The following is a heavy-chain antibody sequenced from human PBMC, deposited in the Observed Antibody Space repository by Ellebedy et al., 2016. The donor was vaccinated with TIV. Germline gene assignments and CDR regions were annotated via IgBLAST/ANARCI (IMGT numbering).Heavy chain of an antibody. J-gene: IGHJ5*02. CDR1: GVTFSNYW. CDR3: ARDRGDYSISGP. V-gene: IGHV3-7*01. D-gene: IGHD4-11*01. Sequence: GGSLRLSCAASGVTFSNYWKHWVRQAPGKGLEWVATIKEDGSEKYYVDSVKGRFTISRDDAKNSLYLQMNSLRGEDTAVYFCARDRGDYSISGPWGQGTLVTVSS. CDR2: IKEDGSEK.